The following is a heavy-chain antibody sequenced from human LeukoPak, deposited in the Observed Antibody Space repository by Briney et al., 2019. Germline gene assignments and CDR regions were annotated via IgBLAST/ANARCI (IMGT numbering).Heavy chain of an antibody. CDR3: ARESITMVRGVIYYYYYMDV. J-gene: IGHJ6*03. V-gene: IGHV4-39*07. CDR1: GGSISSSSYY. Sequence: SSETLSLTCTVSGGSISSSSYYWGWIRQPPGKGLEWIGSIYYSGSTNYNPSLKSRVTISVDTSKNQFSLKLSSVTAADTAVYYCARESITMVRGVIYYYYYMDVWGKGTTVTISS. D-gene: IGHD3-10*01. CDR2: IYYSGST.